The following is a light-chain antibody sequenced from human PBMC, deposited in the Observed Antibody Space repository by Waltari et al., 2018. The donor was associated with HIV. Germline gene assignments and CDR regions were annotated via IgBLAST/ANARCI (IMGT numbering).Light chain of an antibody. CDR3: QSYDSGLSASV. CDR1: RSNIRAPYD. J-gene: IGLJ2*01. Sequence: QSVLTQPPSVSGAPGQRVTISCPGSRSNIRAPYDVHWYQQLPGVAPKLLIYASTKRPSGVPDRFSGSRSGTSASLAITGLQPEDEAGYYCQSYDSGLSASVFGGGTQLTVL. V-gene: IGLV1-40*01. CDR2: AST.